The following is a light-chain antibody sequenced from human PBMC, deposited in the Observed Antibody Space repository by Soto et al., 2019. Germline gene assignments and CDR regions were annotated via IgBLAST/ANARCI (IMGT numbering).Light chain of an antibody. J-gene: IGKJ2*01. CDR3: QQYNSYPYT. CDR1: QSISSW. Sequence: DIQMTQSPSTLSASVGDRVTITCRASQSISSWLAWYQQKPGKDPKLLIYDASSLESGVPSRFSGSGSGTEFTHTISSLQPDDFATYYCQQYNSYPYTFCQGTKLEIK. CDR2: DAS. V-gene: IGKV1-5*01.